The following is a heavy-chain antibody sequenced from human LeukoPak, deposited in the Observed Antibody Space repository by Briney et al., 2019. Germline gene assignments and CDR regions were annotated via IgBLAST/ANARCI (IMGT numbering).Heavy chain of an antibody. CDR2: IIPIFGTA. CDR3: ARCYWLGDSNPYYYYYMDV. Sequence: SVKVSCKASGGTFSSYAISWVRQAPGQGLEWMGGIIPIFGTANYTQKFQGRVTITTDESTSTAYMELSSLRSEDTAVYYCARCYWLGDSNPYYYYYMDVWGKGTTVTVSS. D-gene: IGHD4-11*01. CDR1: GGTFSSYA. V-gene: IGHV1-69*05. J-gene: IGHJ6*03.